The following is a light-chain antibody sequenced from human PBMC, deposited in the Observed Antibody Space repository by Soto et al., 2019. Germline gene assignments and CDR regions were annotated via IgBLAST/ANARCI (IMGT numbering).Light chain of an antibody. CDR1: QSVSSSY. CDR2: GAS. CDR3: QQFHNYPIT. V-gene: IGKV3-20*01. Sequence: EIVLTQSPGTLSLSPGERATLFCRASQSVSSSYLAWYQQKPGQAPRLLIYGASSRATGIPDRFSGSGSGTDFTLTISSLQPEDFATYYCQQFHNYPITFGQGTRLEIK. J-gene: IGKJ5*01.